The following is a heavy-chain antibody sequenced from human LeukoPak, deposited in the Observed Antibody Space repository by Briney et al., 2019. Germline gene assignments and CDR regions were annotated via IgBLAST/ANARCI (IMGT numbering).Heavy chain of an antibody. D-gene: IGHD3-10*01. J-gene: IGHJ4*02. Sequence: ASVKVSCKASGYTFTGYYMHWVRQAPGQGLEWMGWINPNSGGTNYAQKFQGRVTMTRDTSISTAYMELSRLRSDDTAVYYCARSEVWFGELLPIDYWGQGTLVTVSS. CDR1: GYTFTGYY. CDR3: ARSEVWFGELLPIDY. CDR2: INPNSGGT. V-gene: IGHV1-2*02.